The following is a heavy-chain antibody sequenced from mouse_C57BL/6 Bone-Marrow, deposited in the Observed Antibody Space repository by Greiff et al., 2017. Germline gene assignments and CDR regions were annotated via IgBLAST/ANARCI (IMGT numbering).Heavy chain of an antibody. CDR2: IDPETGGT. CDR1: GYTFTDYE. CDR3: TRQGLRGQCDFDY. Sequence: VQLQQSGAELVRPGASVTLSCKASGYTFTDYEMHWVKQTPVHGLEWIGAIDPETGGTAYNQKFKGKAILTADKSSSTAYMELRSLTSEDSAVYYCTRQGLRGQCDFDYWGQGTTLTVSS. J-gene: IGHJ2*01. V-gene: IGHV1-15*01. D-gene: IGHD2-2*01.